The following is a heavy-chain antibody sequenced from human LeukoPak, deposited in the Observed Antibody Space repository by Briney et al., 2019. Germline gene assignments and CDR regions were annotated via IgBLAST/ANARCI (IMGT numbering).Heavy chain of an antibody. J-gene: IGHJ5*02. CDR3: ARLIGDIAVSGTSWFDP. V-gene: IGHV4-59*11. D-gene: IGHD6-19*01. CDR1: GGSISSHY. Sequence: SETLSLTCTVSGGSISSHYWGWIRQAPGKGLEWIGYMYYSGSTNYNPSLKSRVTISVDTSKNQFSLKLSSVTAADTAVYYCARLIGDIAVSGTSWFDPWGQGTLVTVSS. CDR2: MYYSGST.